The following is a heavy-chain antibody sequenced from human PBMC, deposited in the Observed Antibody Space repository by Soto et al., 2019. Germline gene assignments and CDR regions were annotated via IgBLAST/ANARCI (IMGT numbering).Heavy chain of an antibody. V-gene: IGHV1-18*01. D-gene: IGHD4-17*01. CDR1: GYTFTSYS. CDR2: ISAYNGNT. CDR3: ARAVYGGNSGIWYLDL. Sequence: QVQLVQSGAEVKKPGASVNVSCKASGYTFTSYSLSWVRQVPGHGLEWMGWISAYNGNTNYAQKIKGRVTMTRDTSTSTAHMELRSLRSDDTAVYYCARAVYGGNSGIWYLDLWGRGTLVTVSS. J-gene: IGHJ2*01.